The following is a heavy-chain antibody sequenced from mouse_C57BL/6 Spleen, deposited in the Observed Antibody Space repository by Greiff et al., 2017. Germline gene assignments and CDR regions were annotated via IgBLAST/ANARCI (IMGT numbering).Heavy chain of an antibody. CDR3: APFGRITMVDCSIDY. CDR1: GYTFTSYW. Sequence: QVQLQQSGAELVKPGASVKVSCKASGYTFTSYWMHWVKQRPGQGLEWIGKIHPSDSDTNYNQKFKGKATLTVDKSSSTAYMQLSSLTSEDSAVXYCAPFGRITMVDCSIDYWGTGTTVTVSS. CDR2: IHPSDSDT. D-gene: IGHD1-1*02. V-gene: IGHV1-74*01. J-gene: IGHJ1*03.